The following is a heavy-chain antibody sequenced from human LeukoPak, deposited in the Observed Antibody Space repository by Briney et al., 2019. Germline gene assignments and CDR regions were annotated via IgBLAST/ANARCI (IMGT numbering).Heavy chain of an antibody. J-gene: IGHJ6*03. CDR1: GGSISSSHYY. V-gene: IGHV4-39*01. D-gene: IGHD3-10*01. CDR3: ARQISDYYYYYIDV. CDR2: FYYSGTT. Sequence: SETLSLTCTVSGGSISSSHYYWGWIRQPPGKGLEWIGTFYYSGTTYYNPSLESRVTISEDTSKNQFSLTLRSMTAADTAVYYRARQISDYYYYYIDVWGKGTTVTVSS.